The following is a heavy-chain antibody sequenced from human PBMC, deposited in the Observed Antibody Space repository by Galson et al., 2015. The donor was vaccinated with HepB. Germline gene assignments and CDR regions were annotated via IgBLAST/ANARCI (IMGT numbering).Heavy chain of an antibody. V-gene: IGHV4-59*01. CDR1: SGSISNYY. CDR2: IYSSAST. D-gene: IGHD1-1*01. Sequence: SETLSLTCTVSSGSISNYYWSWIRQPPGKGLEWIAYIYSSASTNYNPSFKSRVTISVDTSKNQFSLKVSSVTAADTAVYYCARAPGYEEYMDVWGKGTTVTVSS. J-gene: IGHJ6*03. CDR3: ARAPGYEEYMDV.